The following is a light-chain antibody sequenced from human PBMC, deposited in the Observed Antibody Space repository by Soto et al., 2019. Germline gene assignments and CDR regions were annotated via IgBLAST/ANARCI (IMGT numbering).Light chain of an antibody. Sequence: QSVLTQPPSVSGAPGQRVTISCTGRSSNIGTGYDVHWYQQLPGTAPKLLIYDNTNRPSGVPDRFSGSKSGTSASLAITGLQAEDEADYYCQSFDGSLRGSVFGSGTKVTVL. J-gene: IGLJ1*01. CDR3: QSFDGSLRGSV. CDR1: SSNIGTGYD. V-gene: IGLV1-40*01. CDR2: DNT.